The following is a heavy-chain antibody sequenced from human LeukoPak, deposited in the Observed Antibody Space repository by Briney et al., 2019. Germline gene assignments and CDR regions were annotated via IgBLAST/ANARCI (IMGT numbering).Heavy chain of an antibody. CDR2: INAGNGNT. V-gene: IGHV1-3*01. J-gene: IGHJ5*02. CDR3: ARGSGGFWSSFDP. CDR1: GYTFTSYA. D-gene: IGHD3-3*01. Sequence: ASVKVSCKASGYTFTSYAMHWVRQAPGQRLEWMGWINAGNGNTKYSQKFQGRVTITRVTSASTAYMELSSLRSEDTAVYYCARGSGGFWSSFDPWGQGTLVTVSS.